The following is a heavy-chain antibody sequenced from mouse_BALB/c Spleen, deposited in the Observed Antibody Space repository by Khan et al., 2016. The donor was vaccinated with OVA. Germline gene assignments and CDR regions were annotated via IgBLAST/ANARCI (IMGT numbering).Heavy chain of an antibody. D-gene: IGHD2-4*01. CDR3: ARKAYYDYDPFAY. Sequence: EVQLQESGPGLVKPSQSLYLSCTATGYSITSEYAWNWIRKLPGNKLEWMGYITYSGNTRFNPSLKSRTSFTGDTSKNPAFLQLNSVTTEDTATYSVARKAYYDYDPFAYWGQGTLVTVSA. J-gene: IGHJ3*01. V-gene: IGHV3-2*02. CDR1: GYSITSEYA. CDR2: ITYSGNT.